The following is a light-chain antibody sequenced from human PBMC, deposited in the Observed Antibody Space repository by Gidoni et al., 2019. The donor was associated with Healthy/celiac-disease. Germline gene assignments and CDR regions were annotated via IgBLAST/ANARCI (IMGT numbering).Light chain of an antibody. CDR2: QDS. J-gene: IGLJ3*02. V-gene: IGLV3-1*01. CDR1: KLGEKY. Sequence: SYELTQPPSVSVSPGQTASITCSGDKLGEKYACWYQQKQGQSPVLVIYQDSKRPSGIPERFSGSNSGNTATLPISGTQAMDEADYYCQAWDSSTAWVFGGGTKLTVL. CDR3: QAWDSSTAWV.